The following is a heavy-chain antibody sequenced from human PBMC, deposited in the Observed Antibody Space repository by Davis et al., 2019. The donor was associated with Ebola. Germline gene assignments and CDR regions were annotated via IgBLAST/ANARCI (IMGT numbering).Heavy chain of an antibody. V-gene: IGHV1-69*13. Sequence: AASVKVSCKASGGIFSSYAISWVRQAPGQGLEWMGGIIPIFGTANYAQKFQGRVTITADESTSTAYMELSSLRSEDTAVYYCARGDCTNGVWCGYYYYGMDVWGKGTTVTVSS. CDR2: IIPIFGTA. CDR3: ARGDCTNGVWCGYYYYGMDV. CDR1: GGIFSSYA. D-gene: IGHD2-8*01. J-gene: IGHJ6*04.